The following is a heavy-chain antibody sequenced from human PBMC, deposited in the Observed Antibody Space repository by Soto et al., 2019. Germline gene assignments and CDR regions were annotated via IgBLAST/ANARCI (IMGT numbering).Heavy chain of an antibody. D-gene: IGHD6-13*01. CDR3: ARCWVEGAAAGSVDY. Sequence: SETLSLTCAVYGGSFSGYYWSWIRQPPGKGLEWIGEINHSGSTNYNPSLKSRVTISVDTSKNQFSLKLSSVTAADTAVYYCARCWVEGAAAGSVDYWGQGTLVTVSS. CDR1: GGSFSGYY. CDR2: INHSGST. V-gene: IGHV4-34*01. J-gene: IGHJ4*02.